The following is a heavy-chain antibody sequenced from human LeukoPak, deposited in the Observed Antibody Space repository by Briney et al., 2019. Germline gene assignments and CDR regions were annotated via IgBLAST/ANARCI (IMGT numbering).Heavy chain of an antibody. CDR3: ARVCYDSSGYIDY. J-gene: IGHJ4*02. V-gene: IGHV1-69*04. CDR2: IIPILGIA. Sequence: ASVKVSCKASGGTFNSYAISWVRQAPGQGLEWMGRIIPILGIANYAQKFQGRVTITADKSTSTAYMELSSLRSEDTAVYYCARVCYDSSGYIDYWGQGTLVTVSS. CDR1: GGTFNSYA. D-gene: IGHD3-22*01.